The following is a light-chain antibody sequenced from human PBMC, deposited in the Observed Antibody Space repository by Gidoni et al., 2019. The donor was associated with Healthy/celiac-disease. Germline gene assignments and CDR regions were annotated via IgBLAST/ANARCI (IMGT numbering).Light chain of an antibody. Sequence: EIVLTQSPATLSLSPGERATLSCRASQSVSSYLAWYQQKPGQAPRLLMYDASNRATGIPARFSGSGAGTDFTRTISSLEPEDFAVYYCKQRRTFGPXTKVDIK. V-gene: IGKV3-11*01. CDR2: DAS. CDR3: KQRRT. J-gene: IGKJ3*01. CDR1: QSVSSY.